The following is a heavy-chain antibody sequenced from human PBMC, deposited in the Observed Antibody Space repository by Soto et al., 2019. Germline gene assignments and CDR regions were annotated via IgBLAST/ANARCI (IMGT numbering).Heavy chain of an antibody. J-gene: IGHJ6*02. D-gene: IGHD3-10*01. CDR2: IYYSGST. CDR1: GGSISSGSYY. Sequence: QVQLQESGPGLVKPSQTLSLTCTVSGGSISSGSYYWSWIRQLPGKGLEWIGYIYYSGSTYYNPSLKSRVTISVDTSKNQFSLKLNSVTAADTAVYYCATRTDYYYGLGSLGGMDVWGQGTTVTVSS. V-gene: IGHV4-31*03. CDR3: ATRTDYYYGLGSLGGMDV.